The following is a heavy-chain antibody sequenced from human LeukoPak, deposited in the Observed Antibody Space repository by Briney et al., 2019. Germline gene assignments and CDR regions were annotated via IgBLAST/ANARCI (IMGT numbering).Heavy chain of an antibody. V-gene: IGHV4-4*07. CDR1: GGSVSSYY. J-gene: IGHJ4*02. D-gene: IGHD6-6*01. Sequence: SETLALTCTVSGGSVSSYYWSWIRQPAGKGLEWIGRIYIDGSTNYNPSLKSRVAMSVDTSKNQFSLKLSSVTAADTAVYYCAREQSSSTSRCLDYWGQGTLVTVSS. CDR2: IYIDGST. CDR3: AREQSSSTSRCLDY.